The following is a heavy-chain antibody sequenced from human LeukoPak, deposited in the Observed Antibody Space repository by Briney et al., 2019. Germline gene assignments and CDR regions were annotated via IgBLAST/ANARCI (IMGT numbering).Heavy chain of an antibody. D-gene: IGHD5-12*01. V-gene: IGHV3-48*03. J-gene: IGHJ4*02. CDR3: VRGRHSANNYGGDY. CDR1: GFTFSAYE. Sequence: GGSLRLSCATSGFTFSAYEMNWVRQAPGKGLEWISYISDSGGSIHYADSVSGRFSISRDTDKDALLLQMNTLRAEDTAVYYCVRGRHSANNYGGDYWGQGTLVTVSS. CDR2: ISDSGGSI.